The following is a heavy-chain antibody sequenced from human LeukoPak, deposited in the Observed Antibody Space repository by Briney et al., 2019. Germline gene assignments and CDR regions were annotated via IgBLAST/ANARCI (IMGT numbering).Heavy chain of an antibody. D-gene: IGHD1-26*01. CDR1: GFTFNNYR. Sequence: PGGSLRLSCAASGFTFNNYRMNWVRQAPGKGLEWVSSISTTSSYIYYADSVKGRFTISRDNSKNTLYLQMNSLRAEDTAVYYCAKSPDPSGSYYDYWGQGTLVTVSS. J-gene: IGHJ4*02. CDR3: AKSPDPSGSYYDY. CDR2: ISTTSSYI. V-gene: IGHV3-21*01.